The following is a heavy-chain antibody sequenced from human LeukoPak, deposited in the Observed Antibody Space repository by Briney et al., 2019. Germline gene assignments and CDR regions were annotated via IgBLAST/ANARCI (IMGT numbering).Heavy chain of an antibody. CDR2: ISYDGSNK. CDR1: GFTFSSYG. V-gene: IGHV3-30*03. Sequence: GGSLRLSCAASGFTFSSYGMHWVRQAPGKGLEWVAVISYDGSNKYYADSVKGRFTISRDNSKNTLYLQMNSLRAEDTAVYCCAILVVLAATTGFDYWGQGTLVTVSS. CDR3: AILVVLAATTGFDY. D-gene: IGHD2-15*01. J-gene: IGHJ4*02.